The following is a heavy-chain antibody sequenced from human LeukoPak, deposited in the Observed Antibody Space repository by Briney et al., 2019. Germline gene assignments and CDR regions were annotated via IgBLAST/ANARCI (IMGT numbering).Heavy chain of an antibody. D-gene: IGHD3-10*01. J-gene: IGHJ4*02. Sequence: ASVKVSCKASGYTFTSYGISWVRQAPGQELEWMGWISAYNGNTNYAQKLQGRVTITADKSTSTAYMELSSLRSEDTAVYYCAATSGSYYNGLSFFDYWGQGTLVTVSS. V-gene: IGHV1-18*01. CDR1: GYTFTSYG. CDR3: AATSGSYYNGLSFFDY. CDR2: ISAYNGNT.